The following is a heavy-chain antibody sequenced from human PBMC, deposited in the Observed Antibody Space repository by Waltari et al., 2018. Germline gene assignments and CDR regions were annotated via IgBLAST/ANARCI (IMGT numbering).Heavy chain of an antibody. CDR1: GYIFPGYG. CDR2: INVATGKT. J-gene: IGHJ4*02. CDR3: ARVGRAVDGTFDH. Sequence: QVQLVQSGAEVKKPGASVTVSCKASGYIFPGYGIHWVRQAPGQGLEWMGWINVATGKTQYSQKLQGRVTITRDTSASTVYMELSSLRPEDTAVYYCARVGRAVDGTFDHWGQGTLVTVSS. V-gene: IGHV1-3*01. D-gene: IGHD3-16*01.